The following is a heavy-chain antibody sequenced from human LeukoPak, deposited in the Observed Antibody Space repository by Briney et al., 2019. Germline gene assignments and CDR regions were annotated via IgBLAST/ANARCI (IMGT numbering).Heavy chain of an antibody. V-gene: IGHV3-74*01. CDR1: GFTFSSFW. D-gene: IGHD3-10*01. Sequence: GGSLRRSCAVSGFTFSSFWMHWVRQAPGQGLVWVSRINSDGSSTIYADSVQGRFTISRDNAKNTLYLQMNSLRAEDTAVYFCTRGTGSYYSLGYWGQGTLVTVSS. J-gene: IGHJ4*02. CDR3: TRGTGSYYSLGY. CDR2: INSDGSST.